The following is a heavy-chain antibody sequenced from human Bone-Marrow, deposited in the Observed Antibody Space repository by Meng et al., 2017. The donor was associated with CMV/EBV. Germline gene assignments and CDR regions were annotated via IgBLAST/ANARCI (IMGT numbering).Heavy chain of an antibody. D-gene: IGHD3-9*01. Sequence: GGSLRLSCAASGFTFSSYAMHWVRQAPGKGLEWVAVISYDGSNKYYADSVKGRFTISRGNSKNTLYLQMNSLRAEDTAVYYCARDDRQYDILTGYQDYWGQGTLVTVSS. J-gene: IGHJ4*02. CDR3: ARDDRQYDILTGYQDY. V-gene: IGHV3-30*04. CDR1: GFTFSSYA. CDR2: ISYDGSNK.